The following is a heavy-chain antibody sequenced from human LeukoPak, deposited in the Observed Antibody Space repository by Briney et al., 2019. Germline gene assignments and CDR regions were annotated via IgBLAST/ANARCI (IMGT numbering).Heavy chain of an antibody. Sequence: RGSLRLSCAASGFTFSSYAMSWVRQAPGKGLEWVSAISGSGGSTYYADSVKGRFTISRDNSKNTLYLQMNSLRAEDTAVYYCAKSLVRGVIIWFDYWGQGTLVTVSS. J-gene: IGHJ4*02. CDR1: GFTFSSYA. V-gene: IGHV3-23*01. CDR3: AKSLVRGVIIWFDY. CDR2: ISGSGGST. D-gene: IGHD3-10*01.